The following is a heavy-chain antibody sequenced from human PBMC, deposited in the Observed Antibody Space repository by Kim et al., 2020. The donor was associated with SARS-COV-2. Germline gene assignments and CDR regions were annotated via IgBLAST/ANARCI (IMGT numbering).Heavy chain of an antibody. CDR3: AKDQARYYDFWSGYYPDY. D-gene: IGHD3-3*01. J-gene: IGHJ4*02. V-gene: IGHV3-30*02. Sequence: KGRFTISRDNSKNTLYLQMNSLGAEDTAVYYCAKDQARYYDFWSGYYPDYWGQGTLVTVSS.